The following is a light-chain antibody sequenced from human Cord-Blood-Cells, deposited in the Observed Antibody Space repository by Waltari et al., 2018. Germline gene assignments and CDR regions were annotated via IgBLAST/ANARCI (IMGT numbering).Light chain of an antibody. Sequence: QSALTQPASVSGSPGQSITISCTGTSSDVGGYNYVSWYQQHPGKAPKLMIYDVSKRPSGVSNRFSGSKSGNQASLTISGLQAEDEADYYCSSYTSSSTSFGGGTKLTVL. J-gene: IGLJ2*01. CDR3: SSYTSSSTS. CDR1: SSDVGGYNY. V-gene: IGLV2-14*01. CDR2: DVS.